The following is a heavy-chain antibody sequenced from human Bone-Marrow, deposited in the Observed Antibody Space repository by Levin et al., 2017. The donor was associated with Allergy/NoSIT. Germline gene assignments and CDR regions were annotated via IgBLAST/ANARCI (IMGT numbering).Heavy chain of an antibody. D-gene: IGHD3-10*01. CDR1: GYNFASYW. Sequence: GGSLRLSCKGSGYNFASYWVGWVRQMPGKGLEWMGIIYPDSNTKYSPSLQGRVTISTDRSTYTTFLQWSSLQASDTAMYYCAASRDFGPMDVWGQGTTVTVSS. J-gene: IGHJ6*02. V-gene: IGHV5-51*01. CDR2: IYPDSNT. CDR3: AASRDFGPMDV.